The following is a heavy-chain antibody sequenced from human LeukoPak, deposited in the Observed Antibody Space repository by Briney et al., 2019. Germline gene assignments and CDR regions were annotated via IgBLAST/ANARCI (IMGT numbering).Heavy chain of an antibody. CDR1: GFTVSSNY. CDR3: ARDGAAGPYYYYGMDV. D-gene: IGHD6-13*01. CDR2: IYSGGST. J-gene: IGHJ6*02. V-gene: IGHV3-53*04. Sequence: GGSLRLSCAVSGFTVSSNYMSWVRQAPGKGLEWVSVIYSGGSTYYADSVKGRFTISRHNSKNTLYLQMNSLRAEDTAVYYCARDGAAGPYYYYGMDVWGQGTTVTVSS.